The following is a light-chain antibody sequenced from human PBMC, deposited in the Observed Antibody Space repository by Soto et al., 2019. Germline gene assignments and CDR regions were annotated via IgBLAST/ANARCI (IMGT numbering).Light chain of an antibody. CDR3: QQYNDYST. J-gene: IGKJ1*01. V-gene: IGKV1-5*01. CDR1: ESISRW. CDR2: DAS. Sequence: DSQMTQSPSTLSASVGDRVTITCRASESISRWLAWFQQKPGKAPNLLIYDASILQSGVPSRFSGSGSGTDFTLTISSLQPEDFVTYYCQQYNDYSTFGQGTKVDIK.